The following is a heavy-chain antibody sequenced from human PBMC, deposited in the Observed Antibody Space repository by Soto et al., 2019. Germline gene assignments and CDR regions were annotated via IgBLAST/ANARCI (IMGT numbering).Heavy chain of an antibody. V-gene: IGHV4-31*03. Sequence: QVQLQESGPGLVKPSQTLSLTCTVSGGSISSGGYYWSWIRQHPGKGLEWIGYIYYSGSTYYNPSLKSRVTISVDTSKTQFSLKLSSVTAADTAVYYCARAYSSGWLIDYWGQGTLVTVSS. CDR2: IYYSGST. D-gene: IGHD6-19*01. CDR3: ARAYSSGWLIDY. CDR1: GGSISSGGYY. J-gene: IGHJ4*02.